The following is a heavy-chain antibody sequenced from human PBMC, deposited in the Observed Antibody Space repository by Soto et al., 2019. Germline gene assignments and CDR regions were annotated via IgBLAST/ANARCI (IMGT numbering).Heavy chain of an antibody. V-gene: IGHV4-39*01. Sequence: QVQLQESGPGLVTPSETLSLTCIVSGASISSRSSYWGWIRQPPGKGLEWVGTFYSGSTYNNPSLKSRVTISVDTAKNQFSLKLSSVAAEDTAIYYCATTRGIAVGGSFDHWGQGTLVTVSS. J-gene: IGHJ5*02. CDR2: FYSGST. CDR3: ATTRGIAVGGSFDH. D-gene: IGHD6-13*01. CDR1: GASISSRSSY.